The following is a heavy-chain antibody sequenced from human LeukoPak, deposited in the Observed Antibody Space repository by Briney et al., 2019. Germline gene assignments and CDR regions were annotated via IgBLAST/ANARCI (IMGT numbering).Heavy chain of an antibody. D-gene: IGHD3-10*01. J-gene: IGHJ6*02. CDR2: ISSNGGST. CDR1: GFTFSSYA. Sequence: GGSLRLSCSASGFTFSSYAMHWVRQAPGKGLEYVSAISSNGGSTYYADSVKGRFTISRDNSKNTLYLQMSSLRAEDTAVYYCLKGRYVRGITMVPGALYGMDVWGQGTTVTVSS. CDR3: LKGRYVRGITMVPGALYGMDV. V-gene: IGHV3-64D*09.